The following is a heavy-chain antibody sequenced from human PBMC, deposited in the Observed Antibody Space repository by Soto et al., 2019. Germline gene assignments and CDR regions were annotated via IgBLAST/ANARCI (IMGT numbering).Heavy chain of an antibody. CDR1: GYSFSTYW. V-gene: IGHV5-51*01. J-gene: IGHJ5*02. D-gene: IGHD2-15*01. CDR3: ARILVVAASINWFDP. Sequence: PGESLKISCEASGYSFSTYWIGWVRQMPGKGLEWVGLIYPANSETRYSPSFQGQVTISADKSINTAYLQWSSLKASDTAMYYCARILVVAASINWFDPWGQGTLVTVSS. CDR2: IYPANSET.